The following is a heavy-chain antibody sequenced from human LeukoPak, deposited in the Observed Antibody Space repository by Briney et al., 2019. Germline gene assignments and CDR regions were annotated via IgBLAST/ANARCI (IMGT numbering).Heavy chain of an antibody. D-gene: IGHD6-19*01. V-gene: IGHV4-59*08. Sequence: SETLSLTCSASGASTSSRYWSWIRQSPGRTLEWIGHIYNGRNTKYNTSLTSRVTISVDTSKNQFSLRMTSVTAADTDIYYCAQTTGWPGFDFWGPGALVTVSS. CDR3: AQTTGWPGFDF. CDR1: GASTSSRY. J-gene: IGHJ4*02. CDR2: IYNGRNT.